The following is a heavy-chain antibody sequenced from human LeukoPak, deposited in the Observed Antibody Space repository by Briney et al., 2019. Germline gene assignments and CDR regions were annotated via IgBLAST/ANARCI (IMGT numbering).Heavy chain of an antibody. CDR2: IDHRGST. CDR3: VTPIGDSSTSEH. J-gene: IGHJ4*02. CDR1: GGSFSGYY. D-gene: IGHD6-13*01. V-gene: IGHV4-34*01. Sequence: SETLSLTCAVYGGSFSGYYWSWSRQPPGKGLEWIGEIDHRGSTNYNPSLKSRVTISVDTSKNQFSLRLSSVTTADTAVYYCVTPIGDSSTSEHWGQGTLVTVSS.